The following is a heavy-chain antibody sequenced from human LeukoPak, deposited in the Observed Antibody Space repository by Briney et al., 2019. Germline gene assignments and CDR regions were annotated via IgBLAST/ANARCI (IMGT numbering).Heavy chain of an antibody. CDR1: GGSFSGYY. Sequence: SETLSLTCAVYGGSFSGYYWSWIRQPPGKGLEWIGHIYYSGSTYYNPSLKSRVTISADRSKNQFSLKLTSVTAADTAVYYCGARRAFDIWGQGTMVTVSS. J-gene: IGHJ3*02. V-gene: IGHV4-34*01. CDR3: GARRAFDI. D-gene: IGHD6-6*01. CDR2: IYYSGST.